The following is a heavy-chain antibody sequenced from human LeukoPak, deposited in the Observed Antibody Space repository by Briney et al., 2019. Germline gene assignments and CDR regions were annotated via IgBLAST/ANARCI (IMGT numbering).Heavy chain of an antibody. D-gene: IGHD3-16*02. CDR1: GFSFSSYA. J-gene: IGHJ3*02. CDR3: AKDMITFGGVIARSAFDI. CDR2: ISGSGAST. Sequence: GGFLRLSCAASGFSFSSYAMSWVRQAPGKGLEWVSTISGSGASTYYTDSVKGRFTISRDNSKNILYLQMNSLRAEDTAVYYCAKDMITFGGVIARSAFDIWGQGTMVTVSS. V-gene: IGHV3-23*01.